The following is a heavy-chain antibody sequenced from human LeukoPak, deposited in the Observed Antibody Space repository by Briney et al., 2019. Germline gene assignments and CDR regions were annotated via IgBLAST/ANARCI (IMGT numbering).Heavy chain of an antibody. V-gene: IGHV3-23*01. CDR3: AKSRSGWGDPDI. J-gene: IGHJ3*02. CDR2: LSTSGGVT. D-gene: IGHD2-21*01. CDR1: GFTFSDYY. Sequence: GGSLRLSCAASGFTFSDYYMSWVRQAPGKGLEWVSALSTSGGVTQYADSLKGRFTISRDKSKNTLYLQMNSLRADDTAVYYCAKSRSGWGDPDIWGQGTMVTVSS.